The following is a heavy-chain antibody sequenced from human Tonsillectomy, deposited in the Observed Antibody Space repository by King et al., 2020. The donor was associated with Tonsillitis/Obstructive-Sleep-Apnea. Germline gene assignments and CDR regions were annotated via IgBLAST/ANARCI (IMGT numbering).Heavy chain of an antibody. Sequence: VQLVESGGGVVQPGRSLRLSCAASGFSFSSNGMHWVRQAPGKGLEWVAAISHDGSNKDYADSVKGRFTISRDNYKNTLYLQMNSLRAEDTAVYYCAKDLRSGWALDSWGQGTLVTVSS. CDR2: ISHDGSNK. J-gene: IGHJ4*02. D-gene: IGHD6-19*01. CDR1: GFSFSSNG. CDR3: AKDLRSGWALDS. V-gene: IGHV3-30*18.